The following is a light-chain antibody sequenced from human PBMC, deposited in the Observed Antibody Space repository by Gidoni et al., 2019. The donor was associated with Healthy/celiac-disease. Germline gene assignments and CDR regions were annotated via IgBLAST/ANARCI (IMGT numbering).Light chain of an antibody. CDR2: GAS. V-gene: IGKV3-15*01. J-gene: IGKJ3*01. Sequence: EIVMPQSPATLSVSPGERATLSCRASQSVSSNLAWYQQKPGQAPRLLIYGASTRATGIPARFSGSGSGTEFTLTISSLQSEDFAVYYCQQYNSWPSFTFGPGTKVDIK. CDR3: QQYNSWPSFT. CDR1: QSVSSN.